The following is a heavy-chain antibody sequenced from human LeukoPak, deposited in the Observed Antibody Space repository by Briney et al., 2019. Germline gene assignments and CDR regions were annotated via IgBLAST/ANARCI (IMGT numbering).Heavy chain of an antibody. CDR2: ISYDGSNK. J-gene: IGHJ4*02. CDR1: GFTFSSYY. Sequence: GGSLTLSCAASGFTFSSYYMHWVRQAPGKGLEWVAGISYDGSNKYYADSVKGRFTISRDNSKNTLYLQMNSLRAEDTAVYYCAKDRGFGELSYYFDYWGQGTLVTVSS. CDR3: AKDRGFGELSYYFDY. D-gene: IGHD3-10*01. V-gene: IGHV3-30*18.